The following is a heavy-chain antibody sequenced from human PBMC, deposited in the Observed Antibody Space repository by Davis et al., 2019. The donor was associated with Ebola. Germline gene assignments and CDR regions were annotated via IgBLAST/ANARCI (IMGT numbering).Heavy chain of an antibody. CDR1: GYDFTTYW. Sequence: PGGSLRLSCEASGYDFTTYWIGWVRQMPGKGLEWMGVIYPGDSDTKYSPSFQGQFTIPADKSINTAYLQWTSLKASDTAMYYCARSISTVLTRRFFFDYWGQGSLVTVS. V-gene: IGHV5-51*01. CDR3: ARSISTVLTRRFFFDY. J-gene: IGHJ4*02. CDR2: IYPGDSDT. D-gene: IGHD4-23*01.